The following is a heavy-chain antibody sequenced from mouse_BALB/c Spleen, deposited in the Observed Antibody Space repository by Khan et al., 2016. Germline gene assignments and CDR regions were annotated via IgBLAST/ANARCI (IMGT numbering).Heavy chain of an antibody. Sequence: EVKLEESGGGLVQPGGSMKLSCAASGFTFSDAWMDWVRQSPEKGLEWVAETRRKANNHATYYAESVKGRFTISRDDSKSSVYLQMNILRAEDTGIYYCTKLRSWSIDYWGQGTSVTVSS. J-gene: IGHJ4*01. CDR1: GFTFSDAW. CDR2: TRRKANNHAT. D-gene: IGHD1-1*01. V-gene: IGHV6-6*01. CDR3: TKLRSWSIDY.